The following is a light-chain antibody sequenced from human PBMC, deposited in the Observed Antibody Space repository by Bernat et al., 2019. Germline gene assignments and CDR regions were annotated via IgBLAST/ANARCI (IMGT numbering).Light chain of an antibody. J-gene: IGLJ3*02. Sequence: QSALTQPASVSGSPGQSITISCTGTSSDVGAYNYVSWFQQHPDKAPKLMLYDVSNRPSGVSNRFSGSKSGNTASLTISGLQAEDEADYYCSSYTSSSTWVFGGGTKLTVL. CDR2: DVS. V-gene: IGLV2-14*03. CDR1: SSDVGAYNY. CDR3: SSYTSSSTWV.